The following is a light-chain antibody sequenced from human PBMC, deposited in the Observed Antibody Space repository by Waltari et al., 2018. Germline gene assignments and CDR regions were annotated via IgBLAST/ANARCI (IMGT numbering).Light chain of an antibody. CDR3: QQRSNWPRT. CDR1: QSVTTY. J-gene: IGKJ1*01. V-gene: IGKV3-11*01. CDR2: SAS. Sequence: EIVLTQSPDTLSLSPGERATLSCRAIQSVTTYLSWYQQKPGEVPRVLIYSASSRATGFPARCSGSGSGTDFTLTISSLEPEDFAVYYCQQRSNWPRTFGQGTKVEVK.